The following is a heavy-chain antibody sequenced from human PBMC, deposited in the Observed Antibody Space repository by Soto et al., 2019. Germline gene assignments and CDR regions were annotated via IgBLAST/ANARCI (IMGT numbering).Heavy chain of an antibody. Sequence: GGSLRLSCAASGFTFSSYSMNWVRQAPGKGLEWVSSISSSSSYIYYADSEKGRFTISRDNAKNSLYLQMNSLRAEDTAVYYCAREVEYCSGGSCFSPKYFDYWGQGTLVTVSS. D-gene: IGHD2-15*01. CDR1: GFTFSSYS. CDR2: ISSSSSYI. V-gene: IGHV3-21*01. CDR3: AREVEYCSGGSCFSPKYFDY. J-gene: IGHJ4*02.